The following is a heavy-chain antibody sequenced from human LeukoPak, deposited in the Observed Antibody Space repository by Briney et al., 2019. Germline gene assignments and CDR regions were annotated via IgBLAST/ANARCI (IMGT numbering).Heavy chain of an antibody. V-gene: IGHV1-24*01. CDR2: FDPEDGET. J-gene: IGHJ4*02. D-gene: IGHD6-13*01. Sequence: RASVKVSCKVSGYTLTELSMHWVRQAPGKGLEWMGGFDPEDGETIYAQKFQGRVTITADKSTSTAYMELSSLRSEDTAVYYCARRNSSSWYSWGQGTLVTVSS. CDR1: GYTLTELS. CDR3: ARRNSSSWYS.